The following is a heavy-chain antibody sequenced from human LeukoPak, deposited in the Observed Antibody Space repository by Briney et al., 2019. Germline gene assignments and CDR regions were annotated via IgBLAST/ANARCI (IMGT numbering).Heavy chain of an antibody. V-gene: IGHV4-59*01. D-gene: IGHD6-19*01. CDR3: ARDMKENSSGWGVDAFDI. J-gene: IGHJ3*02. CDR2: IYYSGST. CDR1: GGSISSYY. Sequence: PSETLSLTCTVSGGSISSYYWSWIRQPPGKGLEWIGYIYYSGSTNYNPSLKSRVTISVDTSKNQFSLKLSSVTAADTAVYYCARDMKENSSGWGVDAFDIWGQGTMVTVSS.